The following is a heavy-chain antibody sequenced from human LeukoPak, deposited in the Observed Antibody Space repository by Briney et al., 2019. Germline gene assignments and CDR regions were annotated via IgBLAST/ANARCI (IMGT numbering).Heavy chain of an antibody. Sequence: SETLSLTCTVSDGSITNYDWSWVRQPPGKGLEFIGHVHYSGTADYNPSLKSRVTISIDTSKKHFFLKLKSVAAADTAVYYCARGYGDFRVEGRYFHSWGQGTLVTVSS. V-gene: IGHV4-59*01. J-gene: IGHJ4*02. D-gene: IGHD4-17*01. CDR3: ARGYGDFRVEGRYFHS. CDR1: DGSITNYD. CDR2: VHYSGTA.